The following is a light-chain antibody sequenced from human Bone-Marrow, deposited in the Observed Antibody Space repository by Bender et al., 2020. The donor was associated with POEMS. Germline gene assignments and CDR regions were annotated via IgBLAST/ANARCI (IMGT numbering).Light chain of an antibody. CDR2: EVD. CDR3: CTYVRGNNLV. J-gene: IGLJ3*02. CDR1: SSDVGGYNF. Sequence: QSALTQPPSASGSPGQSVTISCTGTSSDVGGYNFVSWYQHHPGKAPKLLISEVDERPSGVPDRFSGSKSGNTASLTVSGLQAEDEAEYHCCTYVRGNNLVFGGGTKLTVL. V-gene: IGLV2-8*01.